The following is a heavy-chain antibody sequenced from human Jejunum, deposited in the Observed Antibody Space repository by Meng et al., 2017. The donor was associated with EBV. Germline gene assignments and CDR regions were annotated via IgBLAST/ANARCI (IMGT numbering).Heavy chain of an antibody. D-gene: IGHD1-26*01. CDR3: AKNVEYSGRFYVDC. J-gene: IGHJ4*02. CDR1: GFTLSDHY. Sequence: EVQHVVESGGGLVQRGGSLRLSWEASGFTLSDHYMDWVRQAPGKGLEWVGRSRNKARSYTTEYAASVKGRFSISRDDSKNSVYLQMNSLKTEDTAVYYCAKNVEYSGRFYVDCWGQGTLVTVSS. CDR2: SRNKARSYTT. V-gene: IGHV3-72*01.